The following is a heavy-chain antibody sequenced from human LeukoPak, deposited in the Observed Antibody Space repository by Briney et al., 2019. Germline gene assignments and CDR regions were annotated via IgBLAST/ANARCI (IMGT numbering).Heavy chain of an antibody. J-gene: IGHJ4*02. CDR3: ATNKPGFDY. CDR2: IYSGGST. V-gene: IGHV3-66*01. Sequence: GGSLRLSCATSGFTLGRHAMSWVRQAPGKGLEWVSVIYSGGSTYYADSVKGRFTISRDNSKNTLYLQMNSLRAEDTAVYYCATNKPGFDYWGQGTLVTVSS. D-gene: IGHD1-14*01. CDR1: GFTLGRHA.